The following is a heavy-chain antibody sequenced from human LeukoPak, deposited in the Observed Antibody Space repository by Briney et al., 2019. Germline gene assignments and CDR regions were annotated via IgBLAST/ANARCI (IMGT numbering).Heavy chain of an antibody. J-gene: IGHJ6*02. V-gene: IGHV5-51*01. CDR3: ARQGGYGYYYYYGMDV. Sequence: GESLKISCKGSGYSFTSYWIGWVRQLPGKGLEWMGIIYPGDSDTRYSPSFQGQVTISADKSISTAYLQWSSLKASDTAMYYCARQGGYGYYYYYGMDVWGQGTTVTVSS. CDR2: IYPGDSDT. D-gene: IGHD5-12*01. CDR1: GYSFTSYW.